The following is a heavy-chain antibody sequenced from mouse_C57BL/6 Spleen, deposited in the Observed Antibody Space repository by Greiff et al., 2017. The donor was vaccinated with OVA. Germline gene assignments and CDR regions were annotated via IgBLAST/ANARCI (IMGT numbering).Heavy chain of an antibody. D-gene: IGHD1-1*01. V-gene: IGHV1-80*01. J-gene: IGHJ2*01. CDR1: GYAFSSYW. CDR2: IYPGDGDT. Sequence: VKVVESGAELVKPGASVKISCKASGYAFSSYWMNWVKQRPGKGLEWIGQIYPGDGDTNYNGKFKGKATLTADKSSSTAYMQLSSLTSEDSAVYFCARDTTVVATFDYWGQGTTLTVSS. CDR3: ARDTTVVATFDY.